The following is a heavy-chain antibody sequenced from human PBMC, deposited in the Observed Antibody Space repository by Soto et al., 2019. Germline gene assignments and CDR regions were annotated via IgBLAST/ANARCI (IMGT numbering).Heavy chain of an antibody. CDR1: GFTFSSYG. Sequence: GRSLRLSCAASGFTFSSYGRHWVRQAPGKGLEWVAVISYDGSNKYYADSVKGRFTISRDNSKNTLYLQMNSLRAEDTAVYYCAKPHYYDRLPFDYWGQGTLVNFS. CDR3: AKPHYYDRLPFDY. CDR2: ISYDGSNK. J-gene: IGHJ4*02. V-gene: IGHV3-30*18. D-gene: IGHD3-10*02.